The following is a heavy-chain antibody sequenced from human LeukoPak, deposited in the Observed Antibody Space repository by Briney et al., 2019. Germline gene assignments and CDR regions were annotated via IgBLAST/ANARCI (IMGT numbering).Heavy chain of an antibody. CDR3: ARQISPLVRGVIIGWFDP. J-gene: IGHJ5*02. V-gene: IGHV4-4*09. CDR1: GGSISSYY. Sequence: SETLSLTCTVSGGSISSYYWSWIRQPPGKGLEWIGYIYTSGSTNYNPSLKSRVTIPVDTCKNQFSLKLSSVTAADTAVYYCARQISPLVRGVIIGWFDPWGQGTLVTVSS. CDR2: IYTSGST. D-gene: IGHD3-10*01.